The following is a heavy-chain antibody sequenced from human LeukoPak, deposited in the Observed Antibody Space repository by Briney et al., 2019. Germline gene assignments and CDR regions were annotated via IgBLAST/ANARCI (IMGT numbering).Heavy chain of an antibody. J-gene: IGHJ6*03. CDR1: GGPISRYY. Sequence: SGTLSLTCTVSGGPISRYYWSWIRLAPGKGLEWVWRLYTSERTNNHPSHKSRVTISVDKSKNQFSPKVTSVTGADTAVYYCARDGYSTSYYYYYRDVWGEGTTVTV. CDR2: LYTSERT. V-gene: IGHV4-4*07. CDR3: ARDGYSTSYYYYYRDV. D-gene: IGHD2/OR15-2a*01.